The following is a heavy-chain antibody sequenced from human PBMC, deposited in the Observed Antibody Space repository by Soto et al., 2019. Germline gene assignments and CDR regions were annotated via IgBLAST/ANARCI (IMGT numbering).Heavy chain of an antibody. D-gene: IGHD4-17*01. V-gene: IGHV1-69*12. CDR1: GGTLSNYG. J-gene: IGHJ6*02. CDR3: ARGDATTIIVTTYYGMDV. Sequence: QVQLVQSGAEVKKPGSSVKVSCKASGGTLSNYGVSWVRQAPGQGLEWLGGIIPVFGTANYAHKFQGRLTIPADESTSTVYMDVSSLRSEDTAVYYCARGDATTIIVTTYYGMDVWGQGTTVTVSS. CDR2: IIPVFGTA.